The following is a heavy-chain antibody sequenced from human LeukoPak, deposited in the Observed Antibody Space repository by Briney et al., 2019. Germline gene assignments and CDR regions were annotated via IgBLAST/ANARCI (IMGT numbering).Heavy chain of an antibody. V-gene: IGHV4-39*01. CDR2: IYYSGST. J-gene: IGHJ5*02. D-gene: IGHD3-10*01. CDR3: ARHNTPFGELLFYNWFDP. CDR1: GDSISSSSYY. Sequence: SETLSLTCTVSGDSISSSSYYWGWIRQPPGKGLEWIGSIYYSGSTYYNPSLKSRVTISVDTSKNQFSLKLSSVTAADMAVYYCARHNTPFGELLFYNWFDPWGQGTLVTVSS.